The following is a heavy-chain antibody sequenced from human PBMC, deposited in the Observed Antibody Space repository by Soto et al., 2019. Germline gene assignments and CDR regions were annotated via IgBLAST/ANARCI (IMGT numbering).Heavy chain of an antibody. V-gene: IGHV3-23*01. D-gene: IGHD3-3*01. J-gene: IGHJ5*02. Sequence: GGSLRLSCAASGFTFSSYAMSWVRQAPGKGLEWVSAISGSGGSTYYADSVKGRFTISRDNSKNTLYLQMNSLRAEDTAVYYCAKDHREGRYDFWCGYPLVPWGQGTLVTVSS. CDR1: GFTFSSYA. CDR3: AKDHREGRYDFWCGYPLVP. CDR2: ISGSGGST.